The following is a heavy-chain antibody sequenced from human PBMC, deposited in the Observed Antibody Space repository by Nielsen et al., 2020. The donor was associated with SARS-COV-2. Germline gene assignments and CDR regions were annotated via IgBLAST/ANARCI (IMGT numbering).Heavy chain of an antibody. V-gene: IGHV4-31*03. J-gene: IGHJ6*03. CDR2: IYYSGST. D-gene: IGHD3-10*01. Sequence: SETLSLTCTVSGGSISSGGYYWSWIRQHPGKGLEWIGYIYYSGSTYYNPSLKSRVTISVDTSKNQFSLKLSSVTAADTAVYYCARGQFGGYMDVWGKGTTVTVSS. CDR3: ARGQFGGYMDV. CDR1: GGSISSGGYY.